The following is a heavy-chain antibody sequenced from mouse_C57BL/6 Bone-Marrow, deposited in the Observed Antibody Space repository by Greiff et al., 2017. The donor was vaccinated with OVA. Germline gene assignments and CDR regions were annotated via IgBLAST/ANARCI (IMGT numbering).Heavy chain of an antibody. CDR2: IHPNSGST. CDR1: GYTFTSYW. Sequence: VQLQQPGAELVKPGASVKLSCKASGYTFTSYWMHWVKQRPGQGLEWIGMIHPNSGSTNYNEKFKSKATLTVDKSSSTAYMQLSSLTSEDSAVYYCARRDYDGYYVDDYWGQGTTLTVSS. D-gene: IGHD2-3*01. J-gene: IGHJ2*01. V-gene: IGHV1-64*01. CDR3: ARRDYDGYYVDDY.